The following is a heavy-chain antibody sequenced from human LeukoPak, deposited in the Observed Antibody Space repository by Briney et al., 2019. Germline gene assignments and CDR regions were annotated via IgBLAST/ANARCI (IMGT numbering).Heavy chain of an antibody. Sequence: SETLSLTCPVSSGSISSGVYYWSWIRQHPGKGLEWIGYIYYSGSTYYNPSLKSRVTISVDTPKNQFSLKLSSVTAADTAVYYCARGGWAGYYDSSGYQTYNWFDPWGQGTLVTVSS. CDR3: ARGGWAGYYDSSGYQTYNWFDP. J-gene: IGHJ5*02. V-gene: IGHV4-31*03. CDR1: SGSISSGVYY. D-gene: IGHD3-22*01. CDR2: IYYSGST.